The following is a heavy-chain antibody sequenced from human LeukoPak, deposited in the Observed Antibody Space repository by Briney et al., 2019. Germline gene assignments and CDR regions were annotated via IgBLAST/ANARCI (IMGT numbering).Heavy chain of an antibody. D-gene: IGHD6-6*01. Sequence: ASVTVSCKASGYTFTSYDINWVGQATGQGLEGRGLMNHNSGKKGYAQKFQGGVTMTRNTSISKAHMEPSSLRSEDTDVYYCARWGGSSSSRYYFDYGGQGTLVAVSS. CDR2: MNHNSGKK. V-gene: IGHV1-8*01. J-gene: IGHJ4*02. CDR1: GYTFTSYD. CDR3: ARWGGSSSSRYYFDY.